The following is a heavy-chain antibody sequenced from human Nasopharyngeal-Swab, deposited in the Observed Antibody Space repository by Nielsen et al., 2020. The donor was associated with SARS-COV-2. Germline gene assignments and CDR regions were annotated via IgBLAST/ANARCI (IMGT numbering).Heavy chain of an antibody. CDR1: GGTFSSYA. Sequence: SVKVSCEASGGTFSSYAISWVRQAPGQGLEWMGRIIPILGIANYAQKFQGRVTITADKSTSTAYMELSSLRSEDTAVYYCARGTGTTYYYYYMDVWGKGTTVTVSS. D-gene: IGHD1-7*01. V-gene: IGHV1-69*04. J-gene: IGHJ6*03. CDR2: IIPILGIA. CDR3: ARGTGTTYYYYYMDV.